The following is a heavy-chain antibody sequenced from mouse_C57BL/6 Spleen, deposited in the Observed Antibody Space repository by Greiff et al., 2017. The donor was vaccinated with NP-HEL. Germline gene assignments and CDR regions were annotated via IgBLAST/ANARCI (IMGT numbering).Heavy chain of an antibody. Sequence: EVQLQQSGPELVKPGASVKIPCKASGYTFTDYNMDWVKQSHGKSLEWIGDINPNNGGTIYNQKFKGKATLTVDKSSSTAYMELRSLTSEDTAVYYWARDYDYDVGYAMDYWGQGTSVTVSS. CDR2: INPNNGGT. CDR1: GYTFTDYN. CDR3: ARDYDYDVGYAMDY. D-gene: IGHD2-4*01. V-gene: IGHV1-18*01. J-gene: IGHJ4*01.